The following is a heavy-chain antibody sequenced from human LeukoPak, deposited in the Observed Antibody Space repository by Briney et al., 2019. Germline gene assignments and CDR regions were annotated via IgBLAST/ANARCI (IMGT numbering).Heavy chain of an antibody. J-gene: IGHJ4*02. CDR1: GFTFSSYS. D-gene: IGHD3-22*01. CDR2: ISSSSSYI. Sequence: GGSLRLPCAASGFTFSSYSMNWVRQAPGKGLEWVSSISSSSSYIYYADSVKGRFTISRDNAKNSLYLQMNSLRAEDTAVYYCASDSSGYGHFDYWGQGTLVTVSS. CDR3: ASDSSGYGHFDY. V-gene: IGHV3-21*01.